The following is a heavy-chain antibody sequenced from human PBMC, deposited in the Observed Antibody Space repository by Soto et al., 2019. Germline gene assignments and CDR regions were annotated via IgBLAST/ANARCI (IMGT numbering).Heavy chain of an antibody. D-gene: IGHD3-10*01. J-gene: IGHJ6*03. V-gene: IGHV1-69*05. Sequence: SVKVSCKASGGTFSSYAISWVRQAPGQGPEWMGGIIPIFGTANYAQKFQGRVTITRDTSASTAYMELSSLRSEDTAVYYCACNYGSGSNYYYYYMDVWGKGTTVTVSS. CDR3: ACNYGSGSNYYYYYMDV. CDR1: GGTFSSYA. CDR2: IIPIFGTA.